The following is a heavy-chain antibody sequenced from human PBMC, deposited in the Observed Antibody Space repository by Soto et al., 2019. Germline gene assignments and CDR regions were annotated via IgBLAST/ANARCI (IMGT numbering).Heavy chain of an antibody. CDR2: IYYSGST. Sequence: QVQLQESGPGLVKPSQTLSLTCTVSGGSISSGGYYWSWIRQHPGKGLEWIGYIYYSGSTYYNPSLKRRVTISVDASKNQFSLKLSSVTAAATAVYYCARGRSVAQGLDYWGQGTLVTVSS. CDR1: GGSISSGGYY. J-gene: IGHJ4*02. CDR3: ARGRSVAQGLDY. V-gene: IGHV4-31*03.